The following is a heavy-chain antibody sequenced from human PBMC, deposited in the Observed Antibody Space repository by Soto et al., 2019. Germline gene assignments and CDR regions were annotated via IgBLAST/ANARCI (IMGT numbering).Heavy chain of an antibody. CDR2: ISWTSGSI. CDR3: FQAKSGIRVLCPVMAFLLNRSSDL. D-gene: IGHD3-10*02. V-gene: IGHV3-9*01. J-gene: IGHJ2*01. Sequence: KGLEWVSGISWTSGSIGYADSVKGRFTISRDNAKNSLYLKMNSLRAEDTALYFFFQAKSGIRVLCPVMAFLLNRSSDL.